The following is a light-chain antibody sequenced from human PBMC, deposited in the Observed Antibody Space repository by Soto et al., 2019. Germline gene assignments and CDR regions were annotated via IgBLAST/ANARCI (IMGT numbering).Light chain of an antibody. CDR3: QQYNSYSSWT. CDR1: QSITRY. J-gene: IGKJ1*01. Sequence: DIQMTQSPSTLSVSVGDRVSITCRASQSITRYLGWYQQKPGKAPNLLIYDVSILESGVPSRFSGSGAGREFTLTISSLQADDFATYYCQQYNSYSSWTFGQGTKVEI. CDR2: DVS. V-gene: IGKV1-5*01.